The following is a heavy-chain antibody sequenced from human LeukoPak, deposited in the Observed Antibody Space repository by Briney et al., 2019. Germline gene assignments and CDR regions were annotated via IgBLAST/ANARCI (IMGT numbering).Heavy chain of an antibody. D-gene: IGHD4-17*01. CDR1: GFTFSSYA. J-gene: IGHJ4*02. Sequence: GGSLRLSCAASGFTFSSYAMHWVRQAPGKGLEYVSAISGNGDCTYYANSVKGRFTISRDNSRNTLYLQMGSLRAEDMAVYYCARAPGRYYGDFDYWGQGTLVTVSS. CDR3: ARAPGRYYGDFDY. CDR2: ISGNGDCT. V-gene: IGHV3-64*01.